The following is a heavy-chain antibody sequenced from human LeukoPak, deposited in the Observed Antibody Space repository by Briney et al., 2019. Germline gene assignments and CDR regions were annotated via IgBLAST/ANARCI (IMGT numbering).Heavy chain of an antibody. CDR1: GHTFTDYW. Sequence: GESLKISCQASGHTFTDYWIGWVRQMPGKGLEWMGIIYPGDSDTRYSPSFQGQVTISADKSISAAYLQWNSLKASDTAMYYCARRWYFGSEKYYAFDYWGQGTLVTVSS. D-gene: IGHD3-10*01. V-gene: IGHV5-51*01. J-gene: IGHJ4*02. CDR3: ARRWYFGSEKYYAFDY. CDR2: IYPGDSDT.